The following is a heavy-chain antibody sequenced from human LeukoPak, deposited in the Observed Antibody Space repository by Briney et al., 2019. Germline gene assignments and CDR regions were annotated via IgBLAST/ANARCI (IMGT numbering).Heavy chain of an antibody. CDR3: AREGFGDILTGYYRGIIDY. CDR2: FYNSGRT. J-gene: IGHJ4*02. CDR1: GGSISSDLYY. Sequence: SETLSLTCTVSGGSISSDLYYWNWIRQPAGKGLEWIGRFYNSGRTNFNPSLKSRVTISADTSKNQFSLKLRSETAADTAVYYCAREGFGDILTGYYRGIIDYWGQGTLVTVSS. V-gene: IGHV4-61*02. D-gene: IGHD3-9*01.